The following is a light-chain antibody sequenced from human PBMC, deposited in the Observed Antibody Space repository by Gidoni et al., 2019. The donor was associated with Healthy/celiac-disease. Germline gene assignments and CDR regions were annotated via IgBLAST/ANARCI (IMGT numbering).Light chain of an antibody. CDR2: KDS. CDR3: QSADSSGTYPV. J-gene: IGLJ2*01. CDR1: ALPKQY. V-gene: IGLV3-25*03. Sequence: SSELTQPPSVSVSPGQPARITCSGDALPKQYAYWYQQKPGQAPVLVIYKDSERPSGIPERFSGSSSGTTVTLTISGVQAEDEADYYCQSADSSGTYPVFGGGTKLTVL.